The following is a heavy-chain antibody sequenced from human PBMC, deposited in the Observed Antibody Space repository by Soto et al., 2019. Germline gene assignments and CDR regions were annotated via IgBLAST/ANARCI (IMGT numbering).Heavy chain of an antibody. V-gene: IGHV3-9*01. Sequence: EVQLVESGGGLVQPGRSLRLSCAVSGFTFDDYAMHWVRQAPGKGLEWVSGISWNSGTMGYADSVKGRFISSRDNAKNSLYLQMNSLRAEDTALYYCAKQSDTSGYYKAGDAFDMWGQGTMVTVSS. CDR3: AKQSDTSGYYKAGDAFDM. J-gene: IGHJ3*02. CDR2: ISWNSGTM. CDR1: GFTFDDYA. D-gene: IGHD3-22*01.